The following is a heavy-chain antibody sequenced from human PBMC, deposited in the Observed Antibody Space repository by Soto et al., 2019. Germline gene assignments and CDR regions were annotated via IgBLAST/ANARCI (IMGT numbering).Heavy chain of an antibody. V-gene: IGHV3-30*18. CDR2: ISYDGSNK. J-gene: IGHJ4*02. D-gene: IGHD3-16*01. CDR3: AKVGGSTRFDY. CDR1: GFTFSSYG. Sequence: GGSLRLSCAASGFTFSSYGMRWVRQAPGKGLEWVAVISYDGSNKYYADSVKGRFTISRDNSKNTLYLQMNSLRAEDTAVYYCAKVGGSTRFDYWGQGTLVTVSS.